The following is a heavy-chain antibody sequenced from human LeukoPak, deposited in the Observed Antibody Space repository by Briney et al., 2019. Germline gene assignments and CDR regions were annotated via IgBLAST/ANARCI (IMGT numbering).Heavy chain of an antibody. Sequence: ASVKVSCKVSGYTLTELSMHWVRQAPGKGLEWMGGFDPEDGETIYAQKFQGRVTMTEDTSTDTAYMELSSLRSEDTAVYYCATASPDCGGDCYTFDYWGQGTLVTVSS. CDR2: FDPEDGET. CDR3: ATASPDCGGDCYTFDY. V-gene: IGHV1-24*01. CDR1: GYTLTELS. J-gene: IGHJ4*02. D-gene: IGHD2-21*02.